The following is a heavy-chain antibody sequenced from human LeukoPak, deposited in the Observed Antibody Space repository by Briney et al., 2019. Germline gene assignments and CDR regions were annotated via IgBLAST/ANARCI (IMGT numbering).Heavy chain of an antibody. CDR2: ISYDGSNK. V-gene: IGHV3-30-3*01. J-gene: IGHJ3*02. D-gene: IGHD2-2*02. CDR1: GFTFSSYA. Sequence: GGSLRLSCAASGFTFSSYAMHWVRQAPGKGLEWVAVISYDGSNKYYADSVKGRFTISRDNSKNTLYLQMNSLRAADTAVYYCARDFCSSTSCYTRGAFDIWGQGTMVTVSS. CDR3: ARDFCSSTSCYTRGAFDI.